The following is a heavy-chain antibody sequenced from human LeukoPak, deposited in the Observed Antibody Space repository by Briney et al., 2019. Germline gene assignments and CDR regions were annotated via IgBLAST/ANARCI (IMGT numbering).Heavy chain of an antibody. Sequence: SETLSLTCAVSGGSISSSNWWSWVRQPPGKGLEWIGEIYHSGSTNYNPSLKSRVTISVDTSKNQFSLKLSSVTAADTAVYYCARTTEGYCRGRSCYSYYFYMDVWGKGTTVTVSS. D-gene: IGHD2-15*01. CDR1: GGSISSSNW. CDR2: IYHSGST. J-gene: IGHJ6*03. V-gene: IGHV4-4*02. CDR3: ARTTEGYCRGRSCYSYYFYMDV.